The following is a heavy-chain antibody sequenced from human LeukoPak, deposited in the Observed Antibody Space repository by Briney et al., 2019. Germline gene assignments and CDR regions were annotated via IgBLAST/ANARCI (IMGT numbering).Heavy chain of an antibody. V-gene: IGHV4-59*01. CDR2: IYYSGST. CDR3: ARERAGDYGSFDY. Sequence: PSETLSLTCTVSGGSISSYCWSWIRQPPGKGLEWIGYIYYSGSTNYNPSLKSRVTISVDTSKNQFSLKLSSVTAADTAVYYCARERAGDYGSFDYWGQGTLVTVSS. J-gene: IGHJ4*02. CDR1: GGSISSYC. D-gene: IGHD4-17*01.